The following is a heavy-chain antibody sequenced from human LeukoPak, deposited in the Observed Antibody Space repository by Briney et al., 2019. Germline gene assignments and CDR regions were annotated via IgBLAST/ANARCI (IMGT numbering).Heavy chain of an antibody. CDR2: VSADNANT. V-gene: IGHV1-18*01. CDR1: GYTFTNYG. J-gene: IGHJ4*02. D-gene: IGHD1-26*01. Sequence: ASVKVSCKASGYTFTNYGVSWVRQAPGQGLEWMGWVSADNANTNYVKKFQGRVTMTTDTSTSTAYMELRSLRSDDTAVYYCARAPGGGSYYPRGTRYFDYWGQGTLVTVSS. CDR3: ARAPGGGSYYPRGTRYFDY.